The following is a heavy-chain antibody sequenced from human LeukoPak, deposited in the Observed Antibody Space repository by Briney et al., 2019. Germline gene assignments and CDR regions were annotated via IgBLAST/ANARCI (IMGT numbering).Heavy chain of an antibody. CDR1: GFTFSSYG. CDR3: AKDRRSGYVLFDY. D-gene: IGHD5-12*01. J-gene: IGHJ4*02. CDR2: ISGSGGST. Sequence: GGTLRLSCAASGFTFSSYGMSWVRQAPGKGLEWVSAISGSGGSTYYADSVKGRFTISRDNSKNTLYLQMNSLRAEDTAVYYCAKDRRSGYVLFDYWGQGTLVTVSS. V-gene: IGHV3-23*01.